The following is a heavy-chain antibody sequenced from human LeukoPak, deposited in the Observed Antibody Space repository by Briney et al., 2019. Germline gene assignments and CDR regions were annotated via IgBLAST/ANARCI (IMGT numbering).Heavy chain of an antibody. CDR3: ARGGQGYFDWLFGY. Sequence: GGSLRLSCAASGFTFSSYWMSWVRQAPGKGLEWVANIKQDGSEKYYVDSVKGRFTISRDNAKNSLYLQMNSLRAEDTAVYYCARGGQGYFDWLFGYWGQGTLVTVSS. CDR1: GFTFSSYW. J-gene: IGHJ4*02. V-gene: IGHV3-7*01. CDR2: IKQDGSEK. D-gene: IGHD3-9*01.